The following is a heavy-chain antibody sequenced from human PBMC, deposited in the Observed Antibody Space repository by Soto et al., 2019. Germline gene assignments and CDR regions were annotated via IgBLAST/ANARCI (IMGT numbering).Heavy chain of an antibody. V-gene: IGHV3-30-3*01. CDR3: ARDRVPRYSSGWYQTYYYYYYGMDV. Sequence: SLRLSCAASGFTFSSYAMHWVRQAPGKGLVWVAVISYDGSNKYYADSVKGRFTISRDNSKNTLYLQMNSLRAEDTAVYYCARDRVPRYSSGWYQTYYYYYYGMDVWGQGTTVTVSS. CDR2: ISYDGSNK. CDR1: GFTFSSYA. D-gene: IGHD6-19*01. J-gene: IGHJ6*02.